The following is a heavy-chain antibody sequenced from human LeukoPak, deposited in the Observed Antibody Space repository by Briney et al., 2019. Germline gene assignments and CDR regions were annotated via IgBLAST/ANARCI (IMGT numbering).Heavy chain of an antibody. V-gene: IGHV1-18*01. J-gene: IGHJ4*02. CDR1: GYTFTSYG. Sequence: ASGTVSCTASGYTFTSYGVSWVRQAPGQGLEWMGWISAYNGNTNYAQKLQGRVTMTTDTSTSTAYMELRSLRSDDTAVYYCARGYSSGWYMIGGYWGQGTLVTVSS. D-gene: IGHD6-19*01. CDR3: ARGYSSGWYMIGGY. CDR2: ISAYNGNT.